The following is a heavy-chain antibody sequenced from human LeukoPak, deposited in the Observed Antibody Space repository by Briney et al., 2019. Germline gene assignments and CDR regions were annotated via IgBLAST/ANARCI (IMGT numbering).Heavy chain of an antibody. V-gene: IGHV3-11*01. CDR2: ISSSGSTI. Sequence: GGSLRLSCAASGFTFSDYYMSWIRQAPGKGLEWVSYISSSGSTIYYADSVKGRFTISRDNAENSLYLQMNSLRAEDTAVYYCARDASLRYYYGMDVWGQGTTVTVSS. J-gene: IGHJ6*02. CDR1: GFTFSDYY. CDR3: ARDASLRYYYGMDV. D-gene: IGHD6-6*01.